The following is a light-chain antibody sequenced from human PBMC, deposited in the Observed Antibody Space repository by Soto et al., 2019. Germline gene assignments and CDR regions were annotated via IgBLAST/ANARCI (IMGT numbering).Light chain of an antibody. CDR3: QQYGDSPYT. Sequence: EIVLTQSPATLSLSPGERAALSCGASQSVNNNFLAWYQQIPRQAPRLLIYGASSRASGIPARFSGSGSGTDFTLTISRLELEDFAVYYCQQYGDSPYTFGQGTKLQIK. CDR2: GAS. CDR1: QSVNNNF. V-gene: IGKV3-20*01. J-gene: IGKJ2*01.